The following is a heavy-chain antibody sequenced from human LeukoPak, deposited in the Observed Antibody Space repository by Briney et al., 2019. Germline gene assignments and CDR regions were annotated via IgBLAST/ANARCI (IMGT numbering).Heavy chain of an antibody. Sequence: GRSLRLSCAASGFTFSSYAMHWVRQAPGKGLEWVAVISYDGSNKYYADSVKGRFTISRDNSKSTLYLQMNSLRAEDTALYYCAKTSSSWYMDGMDVWGQGTTVTVSS. CDR2: ISYDGSNK. V-gene: IGHV3-30-3*02. D-gene: IGHD6-13*01. J-gene: IGHJ6*02. CDR3: AKTSSSWYMDGMDV. CDR1: GFTFSSYA.